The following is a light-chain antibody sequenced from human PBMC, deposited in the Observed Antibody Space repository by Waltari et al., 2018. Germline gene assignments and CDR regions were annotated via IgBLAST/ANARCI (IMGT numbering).Light chain of an antibody. CDR3: QQRNIWPLT. CDR1: QSVSNS. CDR2: DTS. Sequence: VLTQSPATLSLSPREGATLSCRASQSVSNSLAWYQQKPGQPPRLLIYDTSNRASGIPARFSASGSGTDFTLSITSLEPEDFAVYYCQQRNIWPLTFGGGTKVEIK. J-gene: IGKJ4*01. V-gene: IGKV3-11*01.